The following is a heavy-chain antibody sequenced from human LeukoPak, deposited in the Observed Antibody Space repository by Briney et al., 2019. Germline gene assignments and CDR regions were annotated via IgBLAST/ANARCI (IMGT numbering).Heavy chain of an antibody. CDR3: ANEIRPNDY. V-gene: IGHV3-53*01. CDR1: GFTVSSSY. D-gene: IGHD5-24*01. Sequence: PGGSLRLSCAASGFTVSSSYMTWVRQAPGKGLQWVSSIDISGDVTDYADSVKGRFTISRDNSKNTLYLQMNSLRVDDTAVYYCANEIRPNDYWGQGTLVTVSS. CDR2: IDISGDVT. J-gene: IGHJ4*02.